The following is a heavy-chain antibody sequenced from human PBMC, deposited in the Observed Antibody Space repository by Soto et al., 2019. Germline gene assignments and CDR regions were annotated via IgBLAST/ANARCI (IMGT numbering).Heavy chain of an antibody. CDR2: ISGSGGST. CDR3: AKYGSGYYYYYMDV. V-gene: IGHV3-23*01. J-gene: IGHJ6*03. Sequence: GGSLRLSSAAYGFTFSSYAMSWVRQAPGKGLEWVSAISGSGGSTYYADSVKGRFTISRDNSKNTLYLQMNSLRAEDTAVYYCAKYGSGYYYYYMDVWGKGTTVTVSS. CDR1: GFTFSSYA. D-gene: IGHD3-10*01.